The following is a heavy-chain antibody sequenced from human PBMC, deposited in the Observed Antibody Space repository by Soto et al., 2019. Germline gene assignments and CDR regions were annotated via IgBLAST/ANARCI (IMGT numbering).Heavy chain of an antibody. CDR1: GFTFSSYG. CDR2: ISYDGSNK. V-gene: IGHV3-30*18. D-gene: IGHD3-22*01. J-gene: IGHJ4*02. Sequence: QVQLVESGGGVVQPGRSLRLSCAASGFTFSSYGMHWVRQAPGKGLEWVAVISYDGSNKYYADSVKGRFTISRDNSKNTLYLQMNSLRAEDTAVYYCAKDERYYYDSSPTDYWGQGTLVTVSS. CDR3: AKDERYYYDSSPTDY.